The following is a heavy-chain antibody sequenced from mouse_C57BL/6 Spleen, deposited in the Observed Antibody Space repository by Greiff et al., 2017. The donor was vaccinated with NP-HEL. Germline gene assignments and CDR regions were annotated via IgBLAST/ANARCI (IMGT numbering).Heavy chain of an antibody. D-gene: IGHD2-4*01. CDR1: GFTFSSYT. V-gene: IGHV5-9*01. Sequence: DVMLVESGGGLVKPGGSLKLSCAASGFTFSSYTMSWVRQTPEKRLEWVATISGGGGNTYYPDSVKGRFTISRDNAKNTLYLQMSSLRSEDTALYYCARRPGLPPYYFDYWGQGTTLTVSS. CDR2: ISGGGGNT. J-gene: IGHJ2*01. CDR3: ARRPGLPPYYFDY.